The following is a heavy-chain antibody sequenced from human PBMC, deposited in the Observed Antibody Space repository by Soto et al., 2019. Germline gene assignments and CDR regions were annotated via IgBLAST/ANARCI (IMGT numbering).Heavy chain of an antibody. V-gene: IGHV3-23*01. D-gene: IGHD5-18*01. CDR3: ASGYLVYYFDY. CDR1: QFTFSTYA. J-gene: IGHJ4*02. Sequence: GGSLRLSCAASQFTFSTYAITWVRQAPGKGLEWVSLISGSGGSTYYADSVKGRFTISRDNSKDTLYLQMDSLRADDTAVYYCASGYLVYYFDYWGQGTLVTVSS. CDR2: ISGSGGST.